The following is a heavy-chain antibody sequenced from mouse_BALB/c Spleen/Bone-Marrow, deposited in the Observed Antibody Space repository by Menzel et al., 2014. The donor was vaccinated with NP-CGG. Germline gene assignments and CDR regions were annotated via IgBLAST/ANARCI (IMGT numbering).Heavy chain of an antibody. CDR2: ISYSAIT. J-gene: IGHJ2*01. CDR1: GYSITSDYA. D-gene: IGHD3-1*01. V-gene: IGHV3-2*02. Sequence: EVKLLESGPGLVKPSQSLSLTCTVTGYSITSDYAWNWIRQFPGNKLEWMGYISYSAITYYNPSLKSRISITRDTSQNQFFLQLKSVTTEDTATYHCARGRAVYFDYWGQGTTLTVSS. CDR3: ARGRAVYFDY.